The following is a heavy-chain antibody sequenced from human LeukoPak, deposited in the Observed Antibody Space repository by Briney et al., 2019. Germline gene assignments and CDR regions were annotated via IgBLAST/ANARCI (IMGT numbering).Heavy chain of an antibody. V-gene: IGHV3-48*01. CDR3: ARDLLITIFGVVSGYYYMDV. Sequence: GGSLRLSCAASGFTFSSYSMNWVRQAPGKGLEWVSYISSSSSTIYYADSVKGRFTISRDNAKNSLYLQMNSLRAEDTAVYYCARDLLITIFGVVSGYYYMDVWGKGTTVTVSS. J-gene: IGHJ6*03. CDR1: GFTFSSYS. CDR2: ISSSSSTI. D-gene: IGHD3-3*01.